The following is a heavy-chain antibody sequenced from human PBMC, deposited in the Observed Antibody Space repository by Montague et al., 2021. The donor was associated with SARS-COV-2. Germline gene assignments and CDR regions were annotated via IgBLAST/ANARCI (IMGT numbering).Heavy chain of an antibody. CDR2: IWYDGSNK. J-gene: IGHJ6*02. Sequence: SLRLSCAASGFTFSSYGMHWVCQAPGKGLEWVAVIWYDGSNKYYADSVKGRFTISRDNSKNTLYLQMNSLRAEDTAVYYCAKEYSSSSTHYYGMDVWGQGTTVTVSS. CDR3: AKEYSSSSTHYYGMDV. CDR1: GFTFSSYG. V-gene: IGHV3-33*06. D-gene: IGHD6-6*01.